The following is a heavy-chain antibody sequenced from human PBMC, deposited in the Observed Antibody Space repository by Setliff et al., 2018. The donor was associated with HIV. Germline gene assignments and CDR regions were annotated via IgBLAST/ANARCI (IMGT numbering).Heavy chain of an antibody. D-gene: IGHD3-3*01. Sequence: GASVKVSCKASRRTFNSHTFNWVRQATGQGLDWMGRIIPILGVANYAQRFQGKVTITADKSTSTAYMELTSLRFDDTAMYYCVRGVQSPPHYSYYYMDVWGEGTMVTVSS. J-gene: IGHJ6*03. CDR2: IIPILGVA. CDR1: RRTFNSHT. CDR3: VRGVQSPPHYSYYYMDV. V-gene: IGHV1-69*02.